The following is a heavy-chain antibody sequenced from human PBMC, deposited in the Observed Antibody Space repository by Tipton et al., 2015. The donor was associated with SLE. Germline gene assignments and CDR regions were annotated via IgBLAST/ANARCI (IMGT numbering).Heavy chain of an antibody. D-gene: IGHD2-2*01. CDR3: ARVPAFYYYYMDV. J-gene: IGHJ6*03. CDR2: IFDTGST. CDR1: GRSISSGGYY. Sequence: TLSLTCAVSGRSISSGGYYWSWIRQHPGKGLEWIGYIFDTGSTNYNPSLKSRVTISVDTSKNQFSLKLSSVTAADTAVYYCARVPAFYYYYMDVWGKGTTVTVSS. V-gene: IGHV4-61*08.